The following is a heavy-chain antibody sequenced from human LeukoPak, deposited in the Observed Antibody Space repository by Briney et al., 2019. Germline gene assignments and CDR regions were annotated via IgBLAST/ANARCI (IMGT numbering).Heavy chain of an antibody. CDR2: IYYSGST. V-gene: IGHV4-39*07. Sequence: SETLSLTCTVSGGSISSSSYYWGWIRQPPGEGLEWIGSIYYSGSTNYNPSLKSRVTISVDTSKNQFSLKLSSVTAADTAVYYCARGLLRYFDWLLSGWFDPWGQGTLVTVSS. J-gene: IGHJ5*02. CDR3: ARGLLRYFDWLLSGWFDP. D-gene: IGHD3-9*01. CDR1: GGSISSSSYY.